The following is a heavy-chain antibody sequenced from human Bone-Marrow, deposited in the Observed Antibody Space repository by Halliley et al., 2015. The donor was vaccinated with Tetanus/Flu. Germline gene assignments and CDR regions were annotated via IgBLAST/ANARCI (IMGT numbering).Heavy chain of an antibody. D-gene: IGHD3-10*01. Sequence: GLEWVPVINKDGSTNFADTVRGRFDISRDNSKNTLYLQMKSLRGEDPAVYYCARGLYRPFDYWGQGTLVTVSS. V-gene: IGHV3-66*01. CDR3: ARGLYRPFDY. J-gene: IGHJ4*02. CDR2: INKDGST.